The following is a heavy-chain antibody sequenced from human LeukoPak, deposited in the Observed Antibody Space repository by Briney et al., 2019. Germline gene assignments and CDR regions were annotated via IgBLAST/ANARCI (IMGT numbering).Heavy chain of an antibody. V-gene: IGHV3-30*14. CDR1: GFTFSSYA. J-gene: IGHJ3*02. Sequence: GRSLRLSCAASGFTFSSYATHWVRQAPGKGLEWVAVISYDGSNKYYADSVKGRFTITRDNSKNTLYLQMNSLRTEDTAVYYCARAVGVTAIHNAFDIWGQGTMVTVSS. D-gene: IGHD2-21*02. CDR2: ISYDGSNK. CDR3: ARAVGVTAIHNAFDI.